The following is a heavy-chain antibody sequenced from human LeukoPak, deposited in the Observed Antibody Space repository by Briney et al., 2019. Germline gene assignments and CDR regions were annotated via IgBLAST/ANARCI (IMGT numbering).Heavy chain of an antibody. CDR2: INHSGST. J-gene: IGHJ4*02. CDR1: GGSFSGYY. V-gene: IGHV4-34*01. CDR3: ARAVVFDY. Sequence: NSSETLSLTCAVYGGSFSGYYWSWIRQPPGKGLEWIGEINHSGSTNHNPSLKSRVTISVDTSKNQFSLKLSSVTAADTAVYYCARAVVFDYWGQGTLVTASS.